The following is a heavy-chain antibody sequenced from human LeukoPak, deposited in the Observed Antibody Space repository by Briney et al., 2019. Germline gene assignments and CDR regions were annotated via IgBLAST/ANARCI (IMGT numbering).Heavy chain of an antibody. CDR3: ASRFNSAWYAFDY. CDR1: GCTFSSYA. Sequence: SLKVSCKASGCTFSSYAISWVRQAPGQGLEWMGGIIPIFGTANYVQKFQGRVTITADESTSTAYMELSSLRSEDTAVYYCASRFNSAWYAFDYWGQGTLVTVSS. D-gene: IGHD6-19*01. V-gene: IGHV1-69*13. J-gene: IGHJ4*02. CDR2: IIPIFGTA.